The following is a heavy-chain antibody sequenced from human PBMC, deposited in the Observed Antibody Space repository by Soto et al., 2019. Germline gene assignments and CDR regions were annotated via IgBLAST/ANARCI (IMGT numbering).Heavy chain of an antibody. V-gene: IGHV3-33*01. D-gene: IGHD2-2*01. CDR1: GFTFSSYG. CDR2: IWYDGSNK. CDR3: ARGRRMGDIDIVVVPAATGSFDY. Sequence: GGSLRLSCAASGFTFSSYGMHWVRQAPGKGLEWVAVIWYDGSNKYYADSVKGRFTISRDNSKNTLYLQMNSVRAEDTAVYYCARGRRMGDIDIVVVPAATGSFDYWGQGTLVTVSS. J-gene: IGHJ4*02.